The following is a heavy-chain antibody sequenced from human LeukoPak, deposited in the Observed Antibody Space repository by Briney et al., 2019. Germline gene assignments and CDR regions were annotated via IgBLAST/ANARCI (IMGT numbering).Heavy chain of an antibody. V-gene: IGHV3-33*01. Sequence: PGRSLRLSCAASGFTFSSYGMHWVRQAPGKGLEWVAVIWYDGSNKYYADSVKGRFTISRDNSKNTLYLQMNSLRAEDTAVYYCAGDLTYYDSSGYGYWGQGTLVTVSS. CDR1: GFTFSSYG. CDR2: IWYDGSNK. CDR3: AGDLTYYDSSGYGY. D-gene: IGHD3-22*01. J-gene: IGHJ4*02.